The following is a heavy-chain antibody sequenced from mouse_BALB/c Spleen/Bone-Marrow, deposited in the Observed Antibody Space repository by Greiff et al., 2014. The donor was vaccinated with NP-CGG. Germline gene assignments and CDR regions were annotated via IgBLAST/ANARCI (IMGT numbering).Heavy chain of an antibody. CDR1: GYTFTSYW. J-gene: IGHJ2*01. CDR2: IYPGKSDT. V-gene: IGHV1-5*01. CDR3: TTLARNYFDY. Sequence: VQLQQSGTMLARPGASVKMSCKASGYTFTSYWMHWVKQRPGQGLEWIGTIYPGKSDTTYNQKFKGKAKLTAVTSTSTAYMELSSLTNEDSAVYYCTTLARNYFDYWGQGTTLTVSS. D-gene: IGHD3-1*01.